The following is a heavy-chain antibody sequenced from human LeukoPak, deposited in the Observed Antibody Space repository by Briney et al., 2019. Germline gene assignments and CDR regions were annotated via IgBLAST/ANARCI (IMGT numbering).Heavy chain of an antibody. CDR1: GDSITSNTHY. CDR3: ARTSYGTPSPFDY. Sequence: LSETLSLTCTVSGDSITSNTHYWGWIRQPPGKGLEWIGSIYYSGSTYYNPSLQSRVTLSVDTSKSQFSVKLSSLTAADTAVYYCARTSYGTPSPFDYWGQGTLVTVSS. J-gene: IGHJ4*02. CDR2: IYYSGST. V-gene: IGHV4-39*01. D-gene: IGHD5-18*01.